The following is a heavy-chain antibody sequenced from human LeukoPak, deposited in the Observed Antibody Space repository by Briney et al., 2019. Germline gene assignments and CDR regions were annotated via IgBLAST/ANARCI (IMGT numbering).Heavy chain of an antibody. CDR3: ARDDYGSTAY. Sequence: GGSLRLSCAASGFTVSSNYTSWVRQAPGKGLEWVANIKQDGSEKYYVDSVKGRFTISRDNAKNSLYLQMNSLRAEDTAVYYCARDDYGSTAYWGQGTLVTVSS. D-gene: IGHD4-17*01. CDR1: GFTVSSNY. V-gene: IGHV3-7*01. CDR2: IKQDGSEK. J-gene: IGHJ4*02.